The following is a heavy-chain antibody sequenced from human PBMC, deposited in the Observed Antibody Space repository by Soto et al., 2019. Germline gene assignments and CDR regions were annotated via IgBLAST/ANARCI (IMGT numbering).Heavy chain of an antibody. CDR1: GFTFNTYA. CDR3: AKELVNSGWTDFDY. Sequence: EVQLLESGGGLVQPGGSLRLSCAASGFTFNTYAMSWVRQAPGKGLDWVSAISDSGGRTYYADSVKGRFTITRDNSKNTLYLQMNSLRAEDTAVYFCAKELVNSGWTDFDYWGQGTLVTVSS. J-gene: IGHJ4*02. CDR2: ISDSGGRT. V-gene: IGHV3-23*01. D-gene: IGHD6-19*01.